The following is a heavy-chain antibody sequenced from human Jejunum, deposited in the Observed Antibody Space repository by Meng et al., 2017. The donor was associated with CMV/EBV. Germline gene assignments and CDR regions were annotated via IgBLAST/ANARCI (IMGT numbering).Heavy chain of an antibody. CDR2: INDNGAGK. V-gene: IGHV3-20*03. CDR3: ARAQGYYDSSGYYNSYYYYGMDV. D-gene: IGHD3-22*01. Sequence: SWAGQAPGKGLEWVEGINDNGAGKGYADSVKGRFTISRDNAKNSLYLQMNSLRAEDTALYYCARAQGYYDSSGYYNSYYYYGMDVWSQGTTVTVSS. J-gene: IGHJ6*02.